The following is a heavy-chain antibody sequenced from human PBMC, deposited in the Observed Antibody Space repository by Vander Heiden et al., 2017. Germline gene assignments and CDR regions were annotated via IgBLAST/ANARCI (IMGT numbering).Heavy chain of an antibody. D-gene: IGHD6-6*01. CDR1: GFPFCSYG. V-gene: IGHV3-33*01. CDR2: IWYDGSNK. CDR3: AREGSSSSAEYYYYGMDV. J-gene: IGHJ6*02. Sequence: QVPLVESGGGVVQPGRSLRFPCAASGFPFCSYGLHWVRQAPGKGLEWVAVIWYDGSNKYYADSVKGRVNISRDKSKNTLYLQMNSLRAEDTAVYYCAREGSSSSAEYYYYGMDVWGQGTTVTVSS.